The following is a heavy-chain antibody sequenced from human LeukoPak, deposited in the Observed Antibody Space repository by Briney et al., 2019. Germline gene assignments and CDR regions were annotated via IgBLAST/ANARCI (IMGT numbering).Heavy chain of an antibody. J-gene: IGHJ4*02. CDR3: ARDSVAAAVFDY. Sequence: GGSLRLSCAASGFTVSSNYMNWVRQAPGKGLEWVSSISSSSYIYYADSVKGRFTISRDNAKNSLYLQMNSLRAEDTAVYYCARDSVAAAVFDYWGQGTLVTVSS. D-gene: IGHD6-13*01. V-gene: IGHV3-69-1*01. CDR1: GFTVSSNY. CDR2: ISSSSYI.